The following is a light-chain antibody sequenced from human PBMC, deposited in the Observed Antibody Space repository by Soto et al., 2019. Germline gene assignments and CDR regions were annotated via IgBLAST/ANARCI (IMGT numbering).Light chain of an antibody. Sequence: TQSPSFLSASVGDRATLSCWASQSVSGYLAWYQQKLGQPPRLLIYDAFNMAAGIPARFSGSGSGTDFTLTISSLEPEDFAIYYCQHRSDWPITFGQGTRLEIK. V-gene: IGKV3-11*01. CDR3: QHRSDWPIT. CDR1: QSVSGY. CDR2: DAF. J-gene: IGKJ5*01.